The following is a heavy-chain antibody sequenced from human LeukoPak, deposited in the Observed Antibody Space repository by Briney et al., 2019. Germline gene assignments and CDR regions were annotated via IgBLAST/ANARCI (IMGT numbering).Heavy chain of an antibody. J-gene: IGHJ6*03. CDR2: INPNSGGT. D-gene: IGHD4-17*01. V-gene: IGHV1-2*02. Sequence: GASVKVSCKASGYTFTGYYMHWARQAPGQGLEWMGWINPNSGGTNYAQKFQGRVTMTRDTSISTAYMELSRLRSDDTAVYYCGRDYGEIYYYYYMDVWGKGTTVTVSS. CDR3: GRDYGEIYYYYYMDV. CDR1: GYTFTGYY.